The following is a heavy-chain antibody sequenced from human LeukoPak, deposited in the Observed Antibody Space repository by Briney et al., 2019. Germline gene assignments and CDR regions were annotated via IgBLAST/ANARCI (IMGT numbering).Heavy chain of an antibody. J-gene: IGHJ3*02. V-gene: IGHV1-2*06. Sequence: ASVKVSCKASGYTFTGYYMHWVRQAPGQGLEWMGRINPNSGGTNYAQKFQGRVSMTRDTSISTAYMELSRLRSDDTAVYYCARAGLFNPPQAFDIWGQGTMVTVSS. CDR2: INPNSGGT. CDR1: GYTFTGYY. D-gene: IGHD3-3*01. CDR3: ARAGLFNPPQAFDI.